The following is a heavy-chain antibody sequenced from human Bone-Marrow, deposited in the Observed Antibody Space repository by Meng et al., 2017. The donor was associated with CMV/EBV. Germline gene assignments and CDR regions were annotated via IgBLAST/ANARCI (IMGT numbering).Heavy chain of an antibody. CDR3: ARIYGHSAGYFYNAMDV. CDR2: ISDSGDGT. Sequence: ETLSLTCTVSGGSISSSCYYWGWIRQAPGRGLEYVSAISDSGDGTYYADSVRGRFTISRDNSKNTLQLQMNILRAEDTAVSYCARIYGHSAGYFYNAMDVWGQGTTATVSS. J-gene: IGHJ6*02. V-gene: IGHV3-23*01. CDR1: GGSISSSCYY. D-gene: IGHD2/OR15-2a*01.